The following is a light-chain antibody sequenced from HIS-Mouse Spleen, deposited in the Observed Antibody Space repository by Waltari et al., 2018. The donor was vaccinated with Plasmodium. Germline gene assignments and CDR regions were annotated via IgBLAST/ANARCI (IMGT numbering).Light chain of an antibody. Sequence: ELVLTQSPGTLSLSPGERATLSCRASQSVSSSYLAWYQQKPGQAPSLRIYGASSRATGIPDRLSGSGSGTDFTLTISRLEPEDFAVYYCQQYGSSPYTFGQGTKLEIK. CDR3: QQYGSSPYT. CDR2: GAS. V-gene: IGKV3-20*01. CDR1: QSVSSSY. J-gene: IGKJ2*01.